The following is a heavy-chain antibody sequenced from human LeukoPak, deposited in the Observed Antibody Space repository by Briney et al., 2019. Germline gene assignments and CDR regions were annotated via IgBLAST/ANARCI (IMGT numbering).Heavy chain of an antibody. D-gene: IGHD1-20*01. CDR2: INPNSGGT. J-gene: IGHJ6*02. Sequence: ASVKVSCKASGYTFTGYYMHWVRQAPGQGLEWMGWINPNSGGTNYAQKFQGWVTMTRDTSISTAYMELSRLRSDDTAVYYCARANWNDVYGMDVWGQGTTVTVSS. CDR3: ARANWNDVYGMDV. CDR1: GYTFTGYY. V-gene: IGHV1-2*04.